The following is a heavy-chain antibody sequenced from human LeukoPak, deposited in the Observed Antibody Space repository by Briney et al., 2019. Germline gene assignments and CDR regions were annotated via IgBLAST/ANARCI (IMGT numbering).Heavy chain of an antibody. CDR3: ARDRGYGDDTYDP. CDR2: ISPYNGDS. CDR1: GYSFNTYG. Sequence: ASVKVSCKASGYSFNTYGITWVRQAPGQGLEWMAWISPYNGDSKYAPKFQGRVTLTTDTATGTAYTDLRRLRFDDTAVYYCARDRGYGDDTYDPWGQGTLVTVSS. J-gene: IGHJ5*01. V-gene: IGHV1-18*01. D-gene: IGHD2-21*02.